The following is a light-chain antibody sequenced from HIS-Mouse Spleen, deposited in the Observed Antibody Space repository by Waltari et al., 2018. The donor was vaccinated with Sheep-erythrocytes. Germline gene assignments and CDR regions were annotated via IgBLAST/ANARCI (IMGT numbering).Light chain of an antibody. Sequence: DIVMTQSPLSLPVTPGEPASISCRSSQSLLHSNGYNYLDWYLQKPGQSPQLLIYLGSSRASGVPDRFSGSKSGNTASLTVSGLQAEDEADYYCSSYAGSNNWVFGGGTK. CDR1: QSLLHSNGYNY. CDR2: LGS. J-gene: IGKJ4*02. V-gene: IGKV2-28*01. CDR3: SSYAGSNNWV.